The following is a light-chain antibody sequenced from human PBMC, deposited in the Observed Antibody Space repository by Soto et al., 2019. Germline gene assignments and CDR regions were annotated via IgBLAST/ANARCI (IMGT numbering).Light chain of an antibody. CDR3: QQYGSSPRT. CDR2: GAS. V-gene: IGKV3-20*01. J-gene: IGKJ1*01. Sequence: EIVLTKYPDTLSLSPGERATLSCRASQSVSSSYLAWYQQTPGQAPRLLIYGASSRATGIPDRFSGSGSGTDFTLTISRLEPEDFAVYYCQQYGSSPRTFGQGTKVDIK. CDR1: QSVSSSY.